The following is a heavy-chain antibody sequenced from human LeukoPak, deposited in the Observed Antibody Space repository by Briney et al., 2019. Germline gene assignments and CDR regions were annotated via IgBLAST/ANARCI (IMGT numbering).Heavy chain of an antibody. D-gene: IGHD3-3*01. CDR3: AREFPSGYYDFWSGYYRKPLDY. CDR1: GFTFSDYY. V-gene: IGHV3-30-3*01. CDR2: ISYDGSNK. J-gene: IGHJ4*02. Sequence: GGSLRLSCAASGFTFSDYYMSWIRQAPGKGLEWVAVISYDGSNKYYADSVKGRFTISRDNSKNTLYLQMNSLRAEDTAVYYCAREFPSGYYDFWSGYYRKPLDYWGQGTLVTVSS.